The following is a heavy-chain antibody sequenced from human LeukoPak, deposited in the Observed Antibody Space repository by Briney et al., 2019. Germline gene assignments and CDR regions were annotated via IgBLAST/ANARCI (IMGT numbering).Heavy chain of an antibody. V-gene: IGHV1-2*02. CDR1: GGTFSSYA. CDR2: INPNSGGT. CDR3: ARVGSSGYYYMGYFDY. D-gene: IGHD3-22*01. Sequence: GASVKVSCKASGGTFSSYAISWVGQAPGQGLEWMGWINPNSGGTNYAQKFQGRVTMTRDTSISTAYMELSRLRSDDTAVYYCARVGSSGYYYMGYFDYWGQGTLVTVSS. J-gene: IGHJ4*02.